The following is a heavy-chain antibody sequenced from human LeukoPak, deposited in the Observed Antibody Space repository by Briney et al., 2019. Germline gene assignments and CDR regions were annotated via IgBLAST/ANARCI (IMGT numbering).Heavy chain of an antibody. J-gene: IGHJ5*02. CDR1: GGSLSSYY. Sequence: SETLSLTCTVSGGSLSSYYWSRIREPPGKGLEWGGYIYYSGSTNYNPSLKSRVTISVDTSANQFSLKLSAVTAADTAVYCCAGEYWSSTSCYIWFGPWGQGTVVTVSS. D-gene: IGHD2-2*01. CDR2: IYYSGST. V-gene: IGHV4-59*01. CDR3: AGEYWSSTSCYIWFGP.